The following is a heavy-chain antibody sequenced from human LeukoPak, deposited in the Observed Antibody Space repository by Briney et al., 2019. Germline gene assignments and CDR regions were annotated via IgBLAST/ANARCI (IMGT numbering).Heavy chain of an antibody. Sequence: PSETLSLTCTVSGGSISSGGYYWSWIRQHPGKGLEWIGYIYYSGSTYYNPSLKSQVTISVDTSKHQFSLKLSSVTAADTAVYYCARAIGYCSSTSCYTYDYWGQGTLVTVSS. V-gene: IGHV4-31*01. CDR3: ARAIGYCSSTSCYTYDY. J-gene: IGHJ4*02. CDR1: GGSISSGGYY. D-gene: IGHD2-2*02. CDR2: IYYSGST.